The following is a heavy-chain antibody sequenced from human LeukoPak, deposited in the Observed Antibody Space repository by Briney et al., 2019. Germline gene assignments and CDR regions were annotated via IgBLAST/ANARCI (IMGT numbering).Heavy chain of an antibody. V-gene: IGHV4-59*08. Sequence: SETLSLTCTVSGASINSYYWSWIRQPPGKGLEWIGYIYYSGNTNYNPSLTSRVTISLDTSKNQFSLKLSSVTAADTAVYYCAGHSRNWFDAFDIWGQGTMVTVSS. CDR1: GASINSYY. D-gene: IGHD6-13*01. CDR3: AGHSRNWFDAFDI. J-gene: IGHJ3*02. CDR2: IYYSGNT.